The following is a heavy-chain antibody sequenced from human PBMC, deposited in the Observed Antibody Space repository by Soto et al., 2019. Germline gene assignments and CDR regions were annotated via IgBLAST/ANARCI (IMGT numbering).Heavy chain of an antibody. CDR2: IWYDGSNK. CDR1: GFTFSSYG. V-gene: IGHV3-33*01. CDR3: ARVLINYYYYMDV. Sequence: GGSLRLSCAASGFTFSSYGMHWVRQAPGKGLEWVAVIWYDGSNKYYADSVKGRFTISRDNSKNTLYLQMNSLRAEDTAVYYCARVLINYYYYMDVWGKGTTVTVSS. J-gene: IGHJ6*03.